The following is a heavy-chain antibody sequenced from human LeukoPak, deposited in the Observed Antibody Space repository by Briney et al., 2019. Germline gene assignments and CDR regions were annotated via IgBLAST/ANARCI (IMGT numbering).Heavy chain of an antibody. D-gene: IGHD3-3*01. CDR2: IVVGSGNT. Sequence: ASVKVSCKASGFTFTSSAVQWVRQARGQRLEWIGWIVVGSGNTNYAQKFQERVTITRDMSTSTAYMELGSLRSDDTAVYYCARDPSYDFWSGYQNWFDPWGQGTLVTVSS. J-gene: IGHJ5*02. V-gene: IGHV1-58*01. CDR3: ARDPSYDFWSGYQNWFDP. CDR1: GFTFTSSA.